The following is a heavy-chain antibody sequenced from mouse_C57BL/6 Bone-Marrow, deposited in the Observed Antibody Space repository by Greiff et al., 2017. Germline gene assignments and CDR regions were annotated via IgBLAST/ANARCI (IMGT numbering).Heavy chain of an antibody. Sequence: QVQLKQSDAELVKPGASVKISCKVSGYTFTDHTIHWMKQRPEQGLEWIGYIYPRDGSTKYNEKIKGKATLTADKSSSTAYKQLNSLTSEDSSGYFCARWGRGWYFDVWGTGTTVTVSS. CDR2: IYPRDGST. CDR3: ARWGRGWYFDV. J-gene: IGHJ1*03. CDR1: GYTFTDHT. V-gene: IGHV1-78*01. D-gene: IGHD3-3*01.